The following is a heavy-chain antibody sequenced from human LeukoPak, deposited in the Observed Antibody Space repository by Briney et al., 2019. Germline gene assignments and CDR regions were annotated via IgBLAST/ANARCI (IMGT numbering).Heavy chain of an antibody. CDR2: LSGSGYNT. V-gene: IGHV3-23*01. CDR3: AKVRYYDITDY. CDR1: GFTFSSHA. D-gene: IGHD3-9*01. Sequence: GGSLRLSCAASGFTFSSHALSWVRQAPGKGLEWVSSLSGSGYNTYYADSVKGRFTISRDNSKNTLYLQMNSLRAEDTAVYYCAKVRYYDITDYWGQGTLVTVSS. J-gene: IGHJ4*02.